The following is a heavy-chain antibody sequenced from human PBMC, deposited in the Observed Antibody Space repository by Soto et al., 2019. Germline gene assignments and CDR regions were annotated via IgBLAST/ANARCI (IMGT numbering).Heavy chain of an antibody. CDR3: ARDRGGNRFAAFGI. V-gene: IGHV3-33*01. D-gene: IGHD3-10*01. Sequence: GGSLRLSCAASGFTFSAYGMHWVRQAPGKGLEWVAVIWYDGTNKYYRESVKGRFIMSRDNSKNTLYLQMNSLRAEDTAVYYCARDRGGNRFAAFGIWVHGTGVTVSS. CDR1: GFTFSAYG. J-gene: IGHJ3*02. CDR2: IWYDGTNK.